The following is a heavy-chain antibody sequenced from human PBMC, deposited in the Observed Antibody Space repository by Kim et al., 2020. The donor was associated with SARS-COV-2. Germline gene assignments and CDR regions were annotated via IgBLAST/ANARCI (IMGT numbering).Heavy chain of an antibody. D-gene: IGHD6-19*01. CDR1: GYTFTSYG. J-gene: IGHJ6*02. CDR2: ISAYNGNT. CDR3: ARDRYSSGWSGILDYYYYYGMAV. Sequence: ASVKVSCKASGYTFTSYGISWVRQAPGQGLEWMGWISAYNGNTNYAQKLQGRVTMTTDTSTSTAYMELRSLRSDDTAVYYCARDRYSSGWSGILDYYYYYGMAVWGQGTTVTDSS. V-gene: IGHV1-18*04.